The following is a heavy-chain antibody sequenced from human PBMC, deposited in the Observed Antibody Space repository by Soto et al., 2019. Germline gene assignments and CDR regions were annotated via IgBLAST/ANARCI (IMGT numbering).Heavy chain of an antibody. CDR3: ASKSFSLLIDY. V-gene: IGHV3-73*01. CDR2: IRSKGNTYAT. Sequence: EVQLVESGGGLVQPGGSLKLSCATSGFTFSDSAIHWVRQASGKGLEWVGRIRSKGNTYATAYAASVKGRFTISRDDSKNTACLQMNSLKTEDTAVYYCASKSFSLLIDYWGQGTLVTVSS. J-gene: IGHJ4*02. CDR1: GFTFSDSA.